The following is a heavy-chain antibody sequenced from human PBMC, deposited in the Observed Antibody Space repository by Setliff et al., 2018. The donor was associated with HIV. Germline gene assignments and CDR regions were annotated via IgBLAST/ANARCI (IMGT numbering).Heavy chain of an antibody. CDR1: GGSFSSYH. CDR3: ATRRDGYRDSFDI. CDR2: IYASGST. Sequence: PSETLSLTCTVSGGSFSSYHWSWIRHRAGKGLEWIGHIYASGSTKYNPSLESRVTMSVDTSRTQFSLKVTSVTAADTAVYYCATRRDGYRDSFDIWGQGTVVTVSS. J-gene: IGHJ3*02. V-gene: IGHV4-4*07. D-gene: IGHD2-21*01.